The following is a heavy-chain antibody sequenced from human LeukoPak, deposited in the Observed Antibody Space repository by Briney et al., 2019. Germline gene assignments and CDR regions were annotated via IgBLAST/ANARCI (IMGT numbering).Heavy chain of an antibody. J-gene: IGHJ4*02. V-gene: IGHV4-59*08. D-gene: IGHD5-18*01. Sequence: SETLSLTCTVSGGSISSYYWSWIRQPPGKGLEWIGYIYYSGSTNYNPSLKSRVTISVDTSKNQFSLKLSSVTAADTAVYYCVAGYTSYYFDYWGQGILVTVSS. CDR2: IYYSGST. CDR1: GGSISSYY. CDR3: VAGYTSYYFDY.